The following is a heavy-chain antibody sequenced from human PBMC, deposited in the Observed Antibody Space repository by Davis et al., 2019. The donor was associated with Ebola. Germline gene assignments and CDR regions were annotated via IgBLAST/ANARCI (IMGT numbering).Heavy chain of an antibody. D-gene: IGHD3-10*01. CDR1: GFTFGDYA. Sequence: GESLKISCPASGFTFGDYAMSWVRQAPGKGLEWVGFIRSKAYGGTTEYAASVKGRFTISRDDSKSIAYLQMNSLKTEDTAVYYCTRHDNVLLWFGELENWFDPWGQGTLVTVSS. J-gene: IGHJ5*02. CDR2: IRSKAYGGTT. V-gene: IGHV3-49*04. CDR3: TRHDNVLLWFGELENWFDP.